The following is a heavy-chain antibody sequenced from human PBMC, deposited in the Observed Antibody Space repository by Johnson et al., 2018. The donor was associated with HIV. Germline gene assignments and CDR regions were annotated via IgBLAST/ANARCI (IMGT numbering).Heavy chain of an antibody. V-gene: IGHV3-66*01. D-gene: IGHD1-26*01. J-gene: IGHJ3*02. CDR3: AKDRVGATSPQAQNAFDI. CDR2: ISSGGDT. Sequence: VLLVESGGGLVQPGGSLRLSCVVSGFTVSSNYITWVRQAPGKGLEWVSVISSGGDTYYADSVKDRFTISRDNSKNTLYLQMNRLRAEDTAVYYCAKDRVGATSPQAQNAFDIWGQGTMVTVSS. CDR1: GFTVSSNY.